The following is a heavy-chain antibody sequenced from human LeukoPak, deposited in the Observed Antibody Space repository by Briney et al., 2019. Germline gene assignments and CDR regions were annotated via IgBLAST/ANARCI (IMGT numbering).Heavy chain of an antibody. V-gene: IGHV4-34*01. Sequence: PSEPLSLTCAVYGGSFSGYYWSWLRQPPGKGLEWIGEINHSGSTNYNPSLKSRVTISLDSSKNQFSLKLSSVTGADTAVYYCARTITMIVVVITPNWFDPWGQGTLVTVSS. CDR1: GGSFSGYY. D-gene: IGHD3-22*01. CDR3: ARTITMIVVVITPNWFDP. CDR2: INHSGST. J-gene: IGHJ5*02.